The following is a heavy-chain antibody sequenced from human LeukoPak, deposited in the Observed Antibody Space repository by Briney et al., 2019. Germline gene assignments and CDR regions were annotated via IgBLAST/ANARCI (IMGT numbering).Heavy chain of an antibody. CDR3: ARPMVRGDWWVWFDP. CDR2: INPNSGGT. J-gene: IGHJ5*02. CDR1: GYTFTGYY. V-gene: IGHV1-2*02. Sequence: ASVKVSCKASGYTFTGYYMHWVRQAPGQGLEWMGWINPNSGGTNYAQKFQGRVTMTRDTSISTAYMELSRLRSDDTAVYYCARPMVRGDWWVWFDPWGQGTLVTVSS. D-gene: IGHD3-10*01.